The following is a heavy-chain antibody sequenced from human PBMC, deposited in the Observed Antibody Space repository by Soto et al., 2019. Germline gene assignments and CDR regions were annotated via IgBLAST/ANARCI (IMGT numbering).Heavy chain of an antibody. CDR3: AMMMPKGIAAAGTDRRSDY. CDR2: IYYSGST. J-gene: IGHJ4*02. V-gene: IGHV4-31*02. D-gene: IGHD6-13*01. Sequence: SETLSLTCTVSGGSISSGGYYWSWIRQHPGKGLEWIGYIYYSGSTYYNPSLKSRVTISVDTSKNQFSLKLSSVTAADTAVYYCAMMMPKGIAAAGTDRRSDYWGQGTLVTVSS. CDR1: GGSISSGGYY.